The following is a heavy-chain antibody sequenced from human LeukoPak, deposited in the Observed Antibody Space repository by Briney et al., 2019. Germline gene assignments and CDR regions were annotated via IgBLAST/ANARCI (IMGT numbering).Heavy chain of an antibody. CDR1: GFIFSGHW. D-gene: IGHD1-14*01. CDR3: TRDRSRAEDD. J-gene: IGHJ4*02. CDR2: INQGGSDK. Sequence: PGGSLRLSCAASGFIFSGHWMSWARQAPGKGLEWVANINQGGSDKYYVDSVKGRFTTSRDNANNLLYLQMNSLRGEDTAVYYCTRDRSRAEDDWGQGTLVTVSS. V-gene: IGHV3-7*01.